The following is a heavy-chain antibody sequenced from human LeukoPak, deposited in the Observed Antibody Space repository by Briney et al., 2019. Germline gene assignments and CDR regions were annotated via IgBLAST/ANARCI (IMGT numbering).Heavy chain of an antibody. J-gene: IGHJ4*02. V-gene: IGHV3-30*02. Sequence: GGSLRLSCAASGFTFSSYGMHWVRQAPGKGLEWVAFIRYDGSNKYYADSVKGRFTISRDNSKNTLYLQMNSLRAEDTAVYYCASQYSSSWFTFDYWGQGTLVTVSS. CDR3: ASQYSSSWFTFDY. CDR1: GFTFSSYG. CDR2: IRYDGSNK. D-gene: IGHD6-13*01.